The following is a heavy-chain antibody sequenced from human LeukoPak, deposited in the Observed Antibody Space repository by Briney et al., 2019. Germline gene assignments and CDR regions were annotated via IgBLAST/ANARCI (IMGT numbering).Heavy chain of an antibody. V-gene: IGHV4-4*02. Sequence: SGTLSLTCAVSGGSISSSNWWSWVRQPPEKGLEWIGEIYHSGSTNYNPSLKSRVTISVDKSKNQFSLKLSSVTAADTAVYYCARQYYYDSSGCLYPWGQGTLVTVSS. CDR2: IYHSGST. CDR3: ARQYYYDSSGCLYP. CDR1: GGSISSSNW. D-gene: IGHD3-22*01. J-gene: IGHJ5*02.